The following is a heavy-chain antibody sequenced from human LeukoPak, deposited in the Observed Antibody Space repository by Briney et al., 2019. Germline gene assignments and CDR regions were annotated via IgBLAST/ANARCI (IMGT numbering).Heavy chain of an antibody. Sequence: ASVKVSCKSSGYTFNNYAMNWVRQAPGQGLEWMGWINTNTGNPTYAQGFTGRFVFSLDTSVSTAYLQISSLKAEDTAVYYCARDDRIVGATFYYWGQGTLVTVSS. CDR3: ARDDRIVGATFYY. V-gene: IGHV7-4-1*02. J-gene: IGHJ4*02. D-gene: IGHD1-26*01. CDR1: GYTFNNYA. CDR2: INTNTGNP.